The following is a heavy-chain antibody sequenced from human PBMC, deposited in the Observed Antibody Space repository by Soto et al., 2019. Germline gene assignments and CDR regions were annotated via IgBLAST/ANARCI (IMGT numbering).Heavy chain of an antibody. V-gene: IGHV1-2*02. CDR1: GYTFTVYY. D-gene: IGHD2-2*01. CDR2: INPETGGT. CDR3: ARERYQVISDGMDV. J-gene: IGHJ6*02. Sequence: ASVKVSCEASGYTFTVYYVHWVREAPGQGLEWMGWINPETGGTSYAQKFQGRVTLSRDTSINTAYLELSRLRFDDAAVYFCARERYQVISDGMDVWGQGTTVTVSS.